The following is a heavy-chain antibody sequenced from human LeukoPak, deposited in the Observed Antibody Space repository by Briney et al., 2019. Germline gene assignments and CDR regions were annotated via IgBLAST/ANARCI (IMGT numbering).Heavy chain of an antibody. Sequence: SETLFLTCTVSGGSISIYYWSWIRQPPGKGLEWIGEINHSGSTNYNPSLKSRVTISVDTSKNQFSLKLSSVTAADTAVYYCARGRRVVVAATSFVYWGQGTLVTVSS. J-gene: IGHJ4*02. D-gene: IGHD2-15*01. CDR1: GGSISIYY. CDR3: ARGRRVVVAATSFVY. CDR2: INHSGST. V-gene: IGHV4-34*01.